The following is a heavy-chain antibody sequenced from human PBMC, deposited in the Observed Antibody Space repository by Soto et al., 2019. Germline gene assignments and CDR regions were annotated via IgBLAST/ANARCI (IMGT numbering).Heavy chain of an antibody. CDR2: IYSGGST. Sequence: GGSLRLSCAASGFTVSSNYMSWVRQAPGKGLEWVSVIYSGGSTYYADSVKGRFTISRDNSKNTLYIQMNSLRAEDTAVYYCASYYYDSSGYYYSYWGQGTLVTVSS. D-gene: IGHD3-22*01. V-gene: IGHV3-66*01. CDR1: GFTVSSNY. CDR3: ASYYYDSSGYYYSY. J-gene: IGHJ4*02.